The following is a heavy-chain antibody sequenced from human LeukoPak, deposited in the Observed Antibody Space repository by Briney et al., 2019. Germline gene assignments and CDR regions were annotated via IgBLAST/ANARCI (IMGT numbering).Heavy chain of an antibody. CDR2: ISSSGSTI. Sequence: PGGSLRLSCAASGFTFSDYYMSWIRQAPGKGREGVSYISSSGSTIYYADSVKGRFTISRDNAKNSLYLQMNSLRAEDTAVYYCASGYYDFWSGYSPLDCWGQGTLVTVSS. V-gene: IGHV3-11*01. CDR1: GFTFSDYY. J-gene: IGHJ4*02. CDR3: ASGYYDFWSGYSPLDC. D-gene: IGHD3-3*01.